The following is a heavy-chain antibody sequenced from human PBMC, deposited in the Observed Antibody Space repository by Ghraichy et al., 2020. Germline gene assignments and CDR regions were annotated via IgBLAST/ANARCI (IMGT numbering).Heavy chain of an antibody. D-gene: IGHD2-15*01. CDR3: ASLGGLLLT. CDR2: INSDGSDA. V-gene: IGHV3-74*01. J-gene: IGHJ1*01. Sequence: GGSLRLSCTASGFTFSNYWMHWVRHAPGKGRVWVSRINSDGSDARYADSAKGRFTISRDNSKNMLYLQMSSLRAEDTATYYCASLGGLLLTWGQGTLVTVSS. CDR1: GFTFSNYW.